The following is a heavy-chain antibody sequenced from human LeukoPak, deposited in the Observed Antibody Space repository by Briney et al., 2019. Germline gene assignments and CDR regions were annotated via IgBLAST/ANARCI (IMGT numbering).Heavy chain of an antibody. V-gene: IGHV3-21*01. CDR1: GFTHSVY. D-gene: IGHD2-15*01. Sequence: PGGPLTLPCAPCGFTHSVYRKLGPPEAPEEAVEGVSSICSRSNYIFYADSEKRRITIFRDNAKNSLQLQSNSLRAEDTAVYYWGGVPLWAHCEGRSCYSYWLDPWGQGTLVTVSS. J-gene: IGHJ5*01. CDR2: ICSRSNYI. CDR3: GGVPLWAHCEGRSCYSYWLDP.